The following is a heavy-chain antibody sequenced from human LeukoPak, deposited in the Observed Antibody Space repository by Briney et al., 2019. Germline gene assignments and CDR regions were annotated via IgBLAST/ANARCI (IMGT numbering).Heavy chain of an antibody. CDR3: ATEAPRSYYFDY. Sequence: ASVKVSCKASEDTFTYYHIHWVRRAPGQGVEWMGAVYATGGTTINTQNFQGRVTMTRDTSTGTVYMELGSLRFEDTAMYYCATEAPRSYYFDYWGQGILVTVSS. CDR1: EDTFTYYH. J-gene: IGHJ4*02. V-gene: IGHV1-46*01. CDR2: VYATGGTT.